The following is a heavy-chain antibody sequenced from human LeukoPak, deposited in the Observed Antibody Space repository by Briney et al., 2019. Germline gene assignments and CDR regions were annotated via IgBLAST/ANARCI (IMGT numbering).Heavy chain of an antibody. V-gene: IGHV4-31*03. CDR2: IYYSGST. D-gene: IGHD6-6*01. CDR3: ARSFTGSSSYWFDP. CDR1: GGSISSGGYY. Sequence: SETLSLTCTVSGGSISSGGYYWSWIPQHPGKGREWIGYIYYSGSTYYNPSLKSRVTISVDTSKNQFSLKLSSVTAADTAVYYCARSFTGSSSYWFDPWGQGTLVTVSS. J-gene: IGHJ5*02.